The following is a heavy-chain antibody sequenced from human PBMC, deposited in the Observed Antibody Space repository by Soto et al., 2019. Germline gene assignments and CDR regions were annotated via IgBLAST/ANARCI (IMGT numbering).Heavy chain of an antibody. CDR3: ARGVTMVRGTVYYYMDV. CDR1: GGTFSSYT. Sequence: QVQLVQSGAEVKKPGSSVKVSCKASGGTFSSYTISWVRQAPGQGLEWMGRIIPILGIANYAQKFHGRVTINADKSTSTAYMELSSLRSEDTAVYYCARGVTMVRGTVYYYMDVWGKGTTVTVSS. J-gene: IGHJ6*03. D-gene: IGHD3-10*01. V-gene: IGHV1-69*02. CDR2: IIPILGIA.